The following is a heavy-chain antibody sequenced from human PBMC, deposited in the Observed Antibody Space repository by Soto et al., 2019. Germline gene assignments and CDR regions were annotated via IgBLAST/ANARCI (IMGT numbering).Heavy chain of an antibody. V-gene: IGHV4-30-2*01. CDR3: ARETTARFDP. CDR1: GASISSGGYS. CDR2: VYPDGTS. Sequence: TSETLSLTCSVSGASISSGGYSWSWLRRPPRKGLEWIGYVYPDGTSFYNQALKRRVAIAMDTSKNQFSLKLTSVTAADTAIYFCARETTARFDPWGQGTHVTVSS. J-gene: IGHJ5*02. D-gene: IGHD5-18*01.